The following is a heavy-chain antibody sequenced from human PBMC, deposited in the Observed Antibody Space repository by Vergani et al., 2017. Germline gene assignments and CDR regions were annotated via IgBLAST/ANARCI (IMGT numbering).Heavy chain of an antibody. V-gene: IGHV1-18*01. D-gene: IGHD2-2*01. CDR2: ISAYNGNT. CDR3: ARGLYCSSTSCRNYYYYGMDV. CDR1: GYTFTSYG. Sequence: QVQLVQSGAEVKKPGASVKVSCKASGYTFTSYGISWVRQAPGQGLEWMGWISAYNGNTNYAQKLQGRVTMTTDTSTSTAYMELSSLRSEDTAVYYCARGLYCSSTSCRNYYYYGMDVWGQGTTVTVSS. J-gene: IGHJ6*02.